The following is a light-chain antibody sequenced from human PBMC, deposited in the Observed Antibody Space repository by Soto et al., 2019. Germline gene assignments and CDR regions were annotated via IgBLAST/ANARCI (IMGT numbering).Light chain of an antibody. CDR2: GAS. J-gene: IGKJ4*01. CDR3: QQSNAWPLT. V-gene: IGKV3-15*01. Sequence: EIVMTQSPATLSVSPGERATLSCRATQSISIELAWYQQKPGQAARLLIYGASNRATGIPARISGSGSGTDFPLTIGTLQSEDLAVYFCQQSNAWPLTFGGGTKVEI. CDR1: QSISIE.